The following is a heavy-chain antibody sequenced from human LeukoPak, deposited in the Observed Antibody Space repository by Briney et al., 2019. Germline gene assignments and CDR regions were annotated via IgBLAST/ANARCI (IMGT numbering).Heavy chain of an antibody. V-gene: IGHV4-61*02. Sequence: SETLSLTCTVSGGSISSGSYYWSWIRQPAGKGLEWIGRIYTSGSTYYNPSLKSRVTISVDTSKNQFSLKLSSVTAADTAVYYCARGILLLWFGESGINWFDPWGQGTLVTVSS. D-gene: IGHD3-10*01. CDR2: IYTSGST. CDR1: GGSISSGSYY. CDR3: ARGILLLWFGESGINWFDP. J-gene: IGHJ5*02.